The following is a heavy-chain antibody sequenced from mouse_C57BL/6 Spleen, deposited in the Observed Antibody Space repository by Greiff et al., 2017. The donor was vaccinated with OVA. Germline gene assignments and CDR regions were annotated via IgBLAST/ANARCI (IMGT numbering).Heavy chain of an antibody. D-gene: IGHD1-1*01. Sequence: VQLKQSGPGLAKPSQTLSLTCSVTGYSITSDYWNWIRKFPGNKLEYMGYISYSGSTYYNPSLKSRISITRDTSKNQYYLQLNSVTTEDTATYYCARYNYGSSLYWYFDVWGTGTTVTVSS. V-gene: IGHV3-8*01. CDR2: ISYSGST. J-gene: IGHJ1*03. CDR1: GYSITSDY. CDR3: ARYNYGSSLYWYFDV.